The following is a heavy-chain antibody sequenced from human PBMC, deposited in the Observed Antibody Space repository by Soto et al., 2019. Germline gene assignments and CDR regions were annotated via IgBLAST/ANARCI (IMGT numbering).Heavy chain of an antibody. CDR2: ISYGGGTT. Sequence: EVQLLESGGGLVQPGGSLRLSCAASEFTFSNYAMSWVRQAPGKGLEWGSAISYGGGTTYYADSAKGRFTISRDNSKNTLYPQMNSLRAEDTAVYYCAKNPGSYYDSTGYHFDYWGQGTLVTVSS. V-gene: IGHV3-23*01. J-gene: IGHJ4*02. CDR3: AKNPGSYYDSTGYHFDY. CDR1: EFTFSNYA. D-gene: IGHD3-22*01.